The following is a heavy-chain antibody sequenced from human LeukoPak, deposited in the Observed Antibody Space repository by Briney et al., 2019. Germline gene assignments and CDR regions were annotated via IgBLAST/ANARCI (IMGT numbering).Heavy chain of an antibody. J-gene: IGHJ5*02. CDR1: GFIFSSYG. CDR2: IRYDGSNK. V-gene: IGHV3-30*02. Sequence: GGSLRLSCAASGFIFSSYGMRWVRQAPGKGLEWVAFIRYDGSNKYYADSVRGRFTISRDDSKDTLYLQMNSLRGDDTAVYYCAKGSGYYTYNWFDPWGQGTLVTVSS. CDR3: AKGSGYYTYNWFDP. D-gene: IGHD3-3*01.